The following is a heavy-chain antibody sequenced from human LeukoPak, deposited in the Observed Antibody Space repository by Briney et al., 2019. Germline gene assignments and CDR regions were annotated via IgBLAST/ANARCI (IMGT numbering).Heavy chain of an antibody. Sequence: GGSLRLSCAGSGFTFSNAWMSWVRQAPGEGQEWVAFISQSGGRSTDYADSVRGRFTISRDNSEDTLYLQMNSLRAEDTAVYHCARDLGCSTSSCRYNWFDPWGQGTLVTVSS. J-gene: IGHJ5*02. CDR2: ISQSGGRST. CDR1: GFTFSNAW. D-gene: IGHD2-2*01. CDR3: ARDLGCSTSSCRYNWFDP. V-gene: IGHV3-23*01.